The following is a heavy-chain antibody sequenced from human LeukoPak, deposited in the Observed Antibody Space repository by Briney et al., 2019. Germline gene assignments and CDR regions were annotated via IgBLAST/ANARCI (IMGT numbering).Heavy chain of an antibody. CDR1: GFTFDDYG. V-gene: IGHV3-20*04. Sequence: GGSLRLSCAASGFTFDDYGMSWVRQAPGKGLEWVSGINWNGGGTGYADSVKGRFTISRDNAKNFLYLQMNSLRGEDTALYYCARCAPAGPKEVYWGQGTLVPVSS. CDR3: ARCAPAGPKEVY. J-gene: IGHJ4*02. D-gene: IGHD6-13*01. CDR2: INWNGGGT.